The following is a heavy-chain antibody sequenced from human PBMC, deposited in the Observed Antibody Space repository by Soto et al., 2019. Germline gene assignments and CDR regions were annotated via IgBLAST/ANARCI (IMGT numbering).Heavy chain of an antibody. Sequence: GGSLRLSCAASGFTLRSHGMNWVRQAPGKGLQWVAFISSDGSKVNYRDSVKGRFTLSRDNAKDTLSLQMTSLRSEDTAVYYCVKEITVSPAHLWGQGTVVTV. CDR1: GFTLRSHG. V-gene: IGHV3-30*18. CDR3: VKEITVSPAHL. CDR2: ISSDGSKV. J-gene: IGHJ4*02.